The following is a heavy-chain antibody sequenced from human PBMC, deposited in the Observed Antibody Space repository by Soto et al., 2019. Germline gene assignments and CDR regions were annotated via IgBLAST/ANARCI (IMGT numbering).Heavy chain of an antibody. CDR3: AVAGYSSGWYDY. V-gene: IGHV4-39*01. CDR2: IYYSGST. J-gene: IGHJ4*02. CDR1: GGSISSSSYY. D-gene: IGHD6-19*01. Sequence: QLQLQESGPGLVKPSETLSLTCTVSGGSISSSSYYWGWIRQPPGKGLEWIGSIYYSGSTYYNPSLKSRVTISVDTSKNQFSLKLSSVTAADTAVYYCAVAGYSSGWYDYWGQGSLVTVSS.